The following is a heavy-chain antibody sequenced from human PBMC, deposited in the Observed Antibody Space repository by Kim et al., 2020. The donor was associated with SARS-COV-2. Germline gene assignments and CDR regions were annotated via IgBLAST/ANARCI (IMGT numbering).Heavy chain of an antibody. CDR2: ISSSGSTI. J-gene: IGHJ6*03. CDR3: ARVGEQQPPIYYYYYYYMDV. V-gene: IGHV3-48*03. D-gene: IGHD6-13*01. Sequence: GGSLRLSCAASGFTFSSYEMNWVRQAPGKGLEWVSYISSSGSTIYYADSVKGRFTISRDNAKNSLYLQMNSLRAEDTAVYYCARVGEQQPPIYYYYYYYMDVWGKGTTVTVSS. CDR1: GFTFSSYE.